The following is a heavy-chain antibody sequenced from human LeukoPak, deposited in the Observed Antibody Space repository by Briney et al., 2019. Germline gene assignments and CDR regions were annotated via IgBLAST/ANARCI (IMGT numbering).Heavy chain of an antibody. V-gene: IGHV3-23*01. CDR3: AKDLRPDILTGSPFDY. J-gene: IGHJ4*02. CDR1: GFTFSRYD. CDR2: ISGRGDRT. Sequence: GGSLRLSCAASGFTFSRYDMNWVRQAPGKGLEWLSVISGRGDRTYYAGSVKGRFTVSRDNSKNTLYLQMNSLRAEDTAVYYCAKDLRPDILTGSPFDYWGQGSLVTVSS. D-gene: IGHD3-9*01.